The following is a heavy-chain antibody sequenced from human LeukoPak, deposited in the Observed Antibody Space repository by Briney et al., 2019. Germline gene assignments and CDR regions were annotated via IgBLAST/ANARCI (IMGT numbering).Heavy chain of an antibody. CDR2: ISAYTGNT. CDR3: ARGKKDYSDYDY. D-gene: IGHD3-22*01. CDR1: GYTFSSYA. J-gene: IGHJ4*02. V-gene: IGHV1-18*01. Sequence: ASVKVSCKTSGYTFSSYATSWVRQAPGQGLEWMGWISAYTGNTNYAQNFQGRVTMTTDTSTNTAYMELRSLRLDDTALYYCARGKKDYSDYDYWGQGPLVTVSS.